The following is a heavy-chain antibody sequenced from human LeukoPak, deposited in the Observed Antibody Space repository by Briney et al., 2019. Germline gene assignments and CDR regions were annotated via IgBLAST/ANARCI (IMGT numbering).Heavy chain of an antibody. J-gene: IGHJ4*02. CDR1: GITFSSYA. D-gene: IGHD2-15*01. CDR2: ISYDGNNK. CDR3: AADGVGVVVAATRFDN. Sequence: GGSLRLSCAASGITFSSYAIHWVRQAPGKGLEWVAAISYDGNNKYYADSVKGRFTISRDNPKNTLYLQMNSLRTEDTAVYYCAADGVGVVVAATRFDNWGQGTLVTVSS. V-gene: IGHV3-30-3*01.